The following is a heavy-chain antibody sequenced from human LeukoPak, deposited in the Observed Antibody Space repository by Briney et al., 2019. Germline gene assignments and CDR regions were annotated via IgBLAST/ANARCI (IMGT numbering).Heavy chain of an antibody. CDR1: GFTFSSYA. J-gene: IGHJ3*02. V-gene: IGHV3-64*01. Sequence: PGGSLRLSCAASGFTFSSYAMHWVRQAPGKGLEYVSVISSNGGSTYYANSVKGRFTISRDNSKNTLYLQMGSLRAEDMAVYYCARDSGVAAVDDAFDIWGQGTMVTVSS. D-gene: IGHD6-13*01. CDR2: ISSNGGST. CDR3: ARDSGVAAVDDAFDI.